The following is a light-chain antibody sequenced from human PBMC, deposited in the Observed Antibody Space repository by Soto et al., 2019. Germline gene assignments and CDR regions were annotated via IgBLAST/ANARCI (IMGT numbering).Light chain of an antibody. CDR2: DVT. CDR3: CSYAGSYTFYV. CDR1: SSDVGAYDS. V-gene: IGLV2-11*01. Sequence: SVLTHPRSVSGSPVQPVTISGTGTSSDVGAYDSVSWYQQHPGKAPKLMIYDVTKRPSGVPDRFSGSKSGSTASLTISGLQAEDEADYYCCSYAGSYTFYVFGTGTKATVL. J-gene: IGLJ1*01.